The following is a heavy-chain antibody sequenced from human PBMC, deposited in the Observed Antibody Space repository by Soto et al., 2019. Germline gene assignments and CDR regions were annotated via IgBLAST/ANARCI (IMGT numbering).Heavy chain of an antibody. Sequence: SVTLSLTCIVSDGSISTYDWCTLFRQPPGKGLEWIGKMFHSGGADYSPSLKSRVTISADSSKNHFSLRLTAVTAADTAVYYCATGNVDSMLEYWGQGTQVTVSS. CDR3: ATGNVDSMLEY. D-gene: IGHD3-3*01. CDR2: MFHSGGA. J-gene: IGHJ4*02. V-gene: IGHV4-4*02. CDR1: DGSISTYDW.